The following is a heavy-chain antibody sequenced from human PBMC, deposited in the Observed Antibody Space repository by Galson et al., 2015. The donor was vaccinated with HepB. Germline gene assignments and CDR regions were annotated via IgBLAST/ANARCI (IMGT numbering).Heavy chain of an antibody. CDR3: ATTRRSTSCSD. J-gene: IGHJ4*02. D-gene: IGHD2-2*01. CDR2: ISGSGGST. Sequence: SLRLSCAASGFTFSSYAMSWVRQAPGKGLEWVSAISGSGGSTYYADSVKGRFTISRDNSKNTLYLQMNSLRAEDTAVYYCATTRRSTSCSDWGQGTLVTVSS. CDR1: GFTFSSYA. V-gene: IGHV3-23*01.